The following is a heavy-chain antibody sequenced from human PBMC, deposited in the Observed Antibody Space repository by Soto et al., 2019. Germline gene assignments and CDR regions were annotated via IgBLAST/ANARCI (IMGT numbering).Heavy chain of an antibody. CDR1: GFTVSSYW. J-gene: IGHJ5*02. CDR2: IKQDGSEK. D-gene: IGHD6-13*01. V-gene: IGHV3-7*01. CDR3: AXDSEPIAAAGWGPWFDP. Sequence: GGSLRLSCAASGFTVSSYWMSWVRQAPGKGLEWVANIKQDGSEKYYVYSGKGRFTISRDNAKNSLYLQMNSLRAXEXAVYYXAXDSEPIAAAGWGPWFDPWGQGTLVTVSS.